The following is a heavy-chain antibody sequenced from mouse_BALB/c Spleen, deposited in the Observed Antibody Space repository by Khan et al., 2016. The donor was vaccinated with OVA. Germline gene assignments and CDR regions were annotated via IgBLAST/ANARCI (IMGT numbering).Heavy chain of an antibody. CDR1: GYTFTSYW. V-gene: IGHV1-7*01. CDR2: INPSSDYT. J-gene: IGHJ3*01. D-gene: IGHD1-1*01. CDR3: VSHGSSSGWVDY. Sequence: QVQLKQSGAELAKPGASVKMSCKASGYTFTSYWMHWVKQRPGQGLEWIGYINPSSDYTEYNQKFKDKATLTADKSSSTAYMQLTSLTSEDSAVYYCVSHGSSSGWVDYWGQGTLVTVSA.